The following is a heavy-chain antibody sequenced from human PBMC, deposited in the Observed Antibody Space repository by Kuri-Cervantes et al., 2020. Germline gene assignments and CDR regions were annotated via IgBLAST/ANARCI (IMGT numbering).Heavy chain of an antibody. Sequence: GESLKISCAASGFTFSSYAMSWVRQAPGKGLEWVSAISGSGGSTYYADSVKGRFITSRDNSKNMLYLQMNSLRAEDTAVYYCSKQGGSEDYWGQGTLVTVSS. CDR2: ISGSGGST. CDR3: SKQGGSEDY. J-gene: IGHJ4*02. CDR1: GFTFSSYA. V-gene: IGHV3-23*01.